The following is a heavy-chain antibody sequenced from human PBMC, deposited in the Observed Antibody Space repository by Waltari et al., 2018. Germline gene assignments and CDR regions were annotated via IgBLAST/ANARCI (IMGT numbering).Heavy chain of an antibody. CDR2: IYYSGST. J-gene: IGHJ4*02. V-gene: IGHV4-59*03. Sequence: VQLQEWGTGLVKPSEPQSRTGAVPGSPINRYHWTWVRLPPGRGLEWIGYIYYSGSTSYSPSLRGRATMSLDTSKNQFSLNLRSVTTADTGMYYCAAIVAATRAIDYWGPGALVTVFS. CDR3: AAIVAATRAIDY. D-gene: IGHD1-26*01. CDR1: GSPINRYH.